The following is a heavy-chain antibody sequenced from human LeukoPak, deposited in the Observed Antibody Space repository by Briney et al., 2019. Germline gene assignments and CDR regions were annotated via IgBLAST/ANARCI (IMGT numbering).Heavy chain of an antibody. CDR1: GLTVSSNC. V-gene: IGHV3-53*01. CDR3: AREFFLYYYDSSGPSLTP. Sequence: GGSLRLSCAASGLTVSSNCMSWVRQAPGKGLEWVSFIYSGGNTYYADSVKGRFTISRDNAKNSLYLQMNSLRAEDTAVYYCAREFFLYYYDSSGPSLTPWGQGTLVTVSS. CDR2: IYSGGNT. D-gene: IGHD3-22*01. J-gene: IGHJ5*02.